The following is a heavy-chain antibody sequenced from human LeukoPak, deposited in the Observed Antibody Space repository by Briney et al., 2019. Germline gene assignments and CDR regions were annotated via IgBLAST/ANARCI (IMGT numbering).Heavy chain of an antibody. Sequence: SETLSLTCAVYGGSFSGYYWSWLRQPPGKGLEWIGEINHSGSTNYSPSLKSRVTISVDTSKNQFSLKQSSVTAADTAVYYCARGNAGVTPFDYWGQGTLVTVSS. CDR3: ARGNAGVTPFDY. CDR2: INHSGST. D-gene: IGHD2-8*01. V-gene: IGHV4-34*01. J-gene: IGHJ4*02. CDR1: GGSFSGYY.